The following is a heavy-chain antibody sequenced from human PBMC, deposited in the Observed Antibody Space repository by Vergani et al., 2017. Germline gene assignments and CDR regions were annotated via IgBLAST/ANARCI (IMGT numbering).Heavy chain of an antibody. Sequence: QVQLLQSGAAVRKPGSSVTVSCKASGDTFSNYGISWVRQAPGQGLEWMGWISAYNGNTNYAQKLQGRVTMTTDTSTSTAYMELRSLRSDDTAVYYCARDKPAALGGWFDPWGQGTLVTVSS. CDR1: GDTFSNYG. CDR3: ARDKPAALGGWFDP. D-gene: IGHD2-2*01. V-gene: IGHV1-18*01. CDR2: ISAYNGNT. J-gene: IGHJ5*02.